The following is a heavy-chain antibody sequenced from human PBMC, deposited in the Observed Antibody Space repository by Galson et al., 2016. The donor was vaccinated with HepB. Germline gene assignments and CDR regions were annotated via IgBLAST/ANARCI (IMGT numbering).Heavy chain of an antibody. Sequence: SLRLSCAASGFTFSSYAMHWVRQAPGKGLEYVSTITSNGGSTYYADSVKGRFTISRDNSKNTLYLQMSSLRAEDTAVYYCVKVSRFTLVRGLTQPQPYYFDYWGQGTLVTVSS. CDR1: GFTFSSYA. J-gene: IGHJ4*02. D-gene: IGHD3-10*01. CDR2: ITSNGGST. V-gene: IGHV3-64D*06. CDR3: VKVSRFTLVRGLTQPQPYYFDY.